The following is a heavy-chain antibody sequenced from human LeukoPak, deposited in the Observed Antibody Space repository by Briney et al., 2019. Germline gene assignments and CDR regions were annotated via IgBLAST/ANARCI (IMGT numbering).Heavy chain of an antibody. Sequence: SETLSLTCAVSGGSLSSGSYSWSWIRQPPGKGLEWIGYIYYSGSTYYNPSIKSRVTISVDTSKNQFSLKLSSVTAADTAVYYCARLGDSDAFDIWGKGTMVTVSS. J-gene: IGHJ3*02. CDR3: ARLGDSDAFDI. V-gene: IGHV4-30-4*07. CDR1: GGSLSSGSYS. CDR2: IYYSGST. D-gene: IGHD2-21*02.